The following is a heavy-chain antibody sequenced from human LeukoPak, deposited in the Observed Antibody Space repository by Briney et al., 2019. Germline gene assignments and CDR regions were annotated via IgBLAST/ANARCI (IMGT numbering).Heavy chain of an antibody. V-gene: IGHV3-23*01. CDR1: GFTFSSYA. CDR2: ISGSGGST. CDR3: AKPPPYYYDSSGSLRDYYYYYMDV. D-gene: IGHD3-22*01. J-gene: IGHJ6*03. Sequence: GGSLRLSCAASGFTFSSYAMSWVRQAPGKGLEWVSAISGSGGSTYYADSVKGRFTISRDNSKNTLYLQMNSLRAEDTAVYYCAKPPPYYYDSSGSLRDYYYYYMDVWGKGTTVTVSS.